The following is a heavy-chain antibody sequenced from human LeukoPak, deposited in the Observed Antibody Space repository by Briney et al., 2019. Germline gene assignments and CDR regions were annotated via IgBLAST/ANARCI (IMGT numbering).Heavy chain of an antibody. CDR3: AKDSPGVAVAGTRYYYYYYMDV. Sequence: PGGSLRLSCAASGFTFSNYWMHWVRQAPGKGLVWVSRINSDESSTNYADSVKGRFTISRDNSKNTLYLQMNSLRAEDTAVYYCAKDSPGVAVAGTRYYYYYYMDVWGKGTTVTISS. V-gene: IGHV3-74*01. CDR1: GFTFSNYW. D-gene: IGHD6-19*01. J-gene: IGHJ6*03. CDR2: INSDESST.